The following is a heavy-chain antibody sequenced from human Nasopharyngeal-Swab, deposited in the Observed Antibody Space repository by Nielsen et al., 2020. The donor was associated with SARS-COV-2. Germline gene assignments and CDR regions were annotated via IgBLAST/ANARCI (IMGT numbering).Heavy chain of an antibody. J-gene: IGHJ4*02. CDR2: ISSDGSDK. Sequence: GGSLRLSCVGSRFTFSRWPMHWVRQAPGKGLEWVTVISSDGSDKQYVDSVKGRFTISRDNSKNTLYLQMKSLRAEDTGVYYCASLRADTPDFAYWGQGTLVTVSS. D-gene: IGHD2-15*01. V-gene: IGHV3-30*03. CDR3: ASLRADTPDFAY. CDR1: RFTFSRWP.